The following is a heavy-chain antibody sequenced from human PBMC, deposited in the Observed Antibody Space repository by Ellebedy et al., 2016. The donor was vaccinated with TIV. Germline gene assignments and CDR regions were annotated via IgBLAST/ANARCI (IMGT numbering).Heavy chain of an antibody. Sequence: GGSLRLSCAASGFTVSSNYMSWVRQAPGKGLEWVSVISRGGSTYHADSMKGRFTISRDSSKNKLYLQMNSLRAEDTAVYYCAGETFNDVDLKLWGVFDMWGQGTMVTVSS. CDR1: GFTVSSNY. D-gene: IGHD2/OR15-2a*01. J-gene: IGHJ3*02. V-gene: IGHV3-66*01. CDR3: AGETFNDVDLKLWGVFDM. CDR2: ISRGGST.